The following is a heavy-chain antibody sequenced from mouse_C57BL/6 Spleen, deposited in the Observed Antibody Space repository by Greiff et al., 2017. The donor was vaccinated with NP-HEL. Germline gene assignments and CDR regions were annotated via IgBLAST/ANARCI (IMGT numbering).Heavy chain of an antibody. Sequence: EVQVVESGGGLVKPGGSLKLSCAASGFTFSDYGMHWVRQAPEKGLEWVAYISSGSSTIYYADTVKGRFTISRDNAKNTLFLQMTSLRSEDTAMYYCARPRYYGWFADWGQGTLVTVSA. V-gene: IGHV5-17*01. CDR3: ARPRYYGWFAD. CDR1: GFTFSDYG. D-gene: IGHD1-1*01. CDR2: ISSGSSTI. J-gene: IGHJ3*01.